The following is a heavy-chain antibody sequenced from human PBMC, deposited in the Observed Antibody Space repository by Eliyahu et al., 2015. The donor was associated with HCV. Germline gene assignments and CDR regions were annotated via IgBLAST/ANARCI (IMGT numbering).Heavy chain of an antibody. Sequence: EVQLLESGGGLVQPGGSLRLSCAASGFTFSSYAMXWVRQAPGKGLEWVSAIRGSGGSTYYADSVKGRFTISRDNSKNTLYLQMNSLRAEDTAVYYCAKDEDSNYPHCWFDPWGQGTLVTVSS. CDR3: AKDEDSNYPHCWFDP. J-gene: IGHJ5*02. D-gene: IGHD4-11*01. V-gene: IGHV3-23*01. CDR2: IRGSGGST. CDR1: GFTFSSYA.